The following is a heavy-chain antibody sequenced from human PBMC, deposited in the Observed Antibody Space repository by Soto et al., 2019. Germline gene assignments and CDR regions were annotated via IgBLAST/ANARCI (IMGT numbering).Heavy chain of an antibody. J-gene: IGHJ4*02. D-gene: IGHD1-20*01. CDR3: AKDNLKWDNWRSFDY. CDR1: GFTFSSYA. CDR2: ISGSGGSS. Sequence: EVQLLESGGGLVQPGGSLRLSCAASGFTFSSYAMSWVRQAPGKGLEWVSAISGSGGSSSYADSVKGRFTISRDNSKNTLYLQMNSLRAEDTAVYYCAKDNLKWDNWRSFDYWGQGTLVTVSS. V-gene: IGHV3-23*01.